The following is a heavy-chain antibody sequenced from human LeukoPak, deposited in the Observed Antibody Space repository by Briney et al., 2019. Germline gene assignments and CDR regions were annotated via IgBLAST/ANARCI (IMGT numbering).Heavy chain of an antibody. D-gene: IGHD3-3*01. Sequence: SQTLSLTCAISGDSVSSNSAAWNWIRQSPSRGLEWLGRTYYRSKWYNDYAVSVKSRITINTDTSKNQFSLQLNSVTPEDTAVYYCARDSDDFWSGYSLSRHYYYMDVWGKGTTVTVSS. V-gene: IGHV6-1*01. J-gene: IGHJ6*03. CDR3: ARDSDDFWSGYSLSRHYYYMDV. CDR2: TYYRSKWYN. CDR1: GDSVSSNSAA.